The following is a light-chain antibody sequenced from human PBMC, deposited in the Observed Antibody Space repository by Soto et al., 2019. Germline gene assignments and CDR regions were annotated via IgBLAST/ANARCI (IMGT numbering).Light chain of an antibody. Sequence: DIQMTQSPSSLSASIGDRVTITCRANQSINNFLNWYQHRPGQAPQLLIYVASSLQSGVPSRFSGSGSGTDFTLTISSLQPEDFANYYCQQYDTYFRYTFGQGTKLDIK. V-gene: IGKV1-39*01. CDR1: QSINNF. CDR3: QQYDTYFRYT. J-gene: IGKJ2*01. CDR2: VAS.